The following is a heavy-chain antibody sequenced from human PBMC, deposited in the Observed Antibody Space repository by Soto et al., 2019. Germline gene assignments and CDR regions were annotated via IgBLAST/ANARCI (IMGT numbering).Heavy chain of an antibody. CDR2: MSHSGGT. CDR1: GGFVSSGSYY. J-gene: IGHJ3*02. Sequence: PSETLSLTCAVYGGFVSSGSYYWSWIRQPPGKGLEWIGEMSHSGGTHFNPSLKSRVTISVDTSKNQFSLKMSSVTAAGTALYYCARVERGTATTVVDAFDIWGPGTTVTVSS. CDR3: ARVERGTATTVVDAFDI. V-gene: IGHV4-61*01. D-gene: IGHD1-1*01.